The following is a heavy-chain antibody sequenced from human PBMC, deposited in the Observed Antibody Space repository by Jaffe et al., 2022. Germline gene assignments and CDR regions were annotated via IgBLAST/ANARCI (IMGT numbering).Heavy chain of an antibody. CDR1: GYTFTSYA. V-gene: IGHV7-4-1*02. Sequence: QVQLVQSGSELKKPGASVKVSCKASGYTFTSYAMNWVRQAPGQGLEWMGWINTNTGNPTYAQGFTGRFVFSLDTSVSTAYLQISSLKAEDTAVYYCARVKDSSGWYPIPPRWFDPWGQGTLVTVSS. CDR2: INTNTGNP. CDR3: ARVKDSSGWYPIPPRWFDP. D-gene: IGHD6-19*01. J-gene: IGHJ5*02.